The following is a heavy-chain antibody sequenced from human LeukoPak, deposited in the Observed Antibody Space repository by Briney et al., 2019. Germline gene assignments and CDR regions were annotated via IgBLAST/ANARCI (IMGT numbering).Heavy chain of an antibody. J-gene: IGHJ4*02. Sequence: GGSLRLSCAASGFTFSTYSLNWVRQAPGKGLEWVAYISFGSGTIYYADSLKGRFTISRGNAKNSLYLQMNILRDEDTAVYFCARDVGWTFDYWGQGTLVTVSS. D-gene: IGHD6-19*01. CDR3: ARDVGWTFDY. CDR2: ISFGSGTI. CDR1: GFTFSTYS. V-gene: IGHV3-48*02.